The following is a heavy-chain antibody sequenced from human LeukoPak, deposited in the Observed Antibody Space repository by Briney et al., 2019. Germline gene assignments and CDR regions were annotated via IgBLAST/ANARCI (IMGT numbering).Heavy chain of an antibody. Sequence: SETLSLTCTVSGGSISSYYWSWIRQPPGKGLEWIGYIYYSGSTNYNPSLKSRVTMSVDMSTRQISLKLSSVIAADTAVYYCARAVGGDGSGSLWGPGTLVTVSS. CDR2: IYYSGST. V-gene: IGHV4-59*01. CDR3: ARAVGGDGSGSL. J-gene: IGHJ4*02. CDR1: GGSISSYY. D-gene: IGHD3-10*01.